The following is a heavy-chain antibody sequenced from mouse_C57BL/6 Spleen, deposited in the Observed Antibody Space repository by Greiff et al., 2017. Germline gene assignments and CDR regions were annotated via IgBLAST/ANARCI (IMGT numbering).Heavy chain of an antibody. CDR1: GYTFTSYW. J-gene: IGHJ4*01. V-gene: IGHV1-53*01. D-gene: IGHD4-1*01. CDR2: INPSNGGT. CDR3: ARSDRDQNWAGYYAMDY. Sequence: LVESGTELVKPGASVTLSCTASGYTFTSYWMHWVKPRPGQGLEWIGNINPSNGGTNYNEKFKSKATLTVDKSSSTAYMQLSSLTSEDSAVYDSARSDRDQNWAGYYAMDYWGQGTSVTVSS.